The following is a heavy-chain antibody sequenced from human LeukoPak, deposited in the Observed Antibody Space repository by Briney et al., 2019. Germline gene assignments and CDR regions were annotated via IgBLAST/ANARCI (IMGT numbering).Heavy chain of an antibody. D-gene: IGHD3-16*02. CDR3: ARPLTFGGVIGFDY. J-gene: IGHJ4*02. CDR1: GFTFGSYE. Sequence: PGGSLRLSCAASGFTFGSYEMNWVRQAPGKGLEWVSYISSSGSTIYYADSVKGRFTISRDNAKNSLYLQMNSLRAEDTAVYYCARPLTFGGVIGFDYWGQGTLVTVSS. V-gene: IGHV3-48*03. CDR2: ISSSGSTI.